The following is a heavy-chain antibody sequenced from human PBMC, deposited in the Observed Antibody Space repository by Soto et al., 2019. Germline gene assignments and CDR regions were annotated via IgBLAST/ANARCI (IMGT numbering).Heavy chain of an antibody. D-gene: IGHD3-10*01. CDR3: AFNSGSGSYYFDH. Sequence: EVPLLESGGGLVQPGGSLRLSCAASGFTFSSYAMWWVRQAPGKGLECVSAISGGGETTYYADSVKGRFTISRDNSKNTLYLQMTSLRAEDTAVYYCAFNSGSGSYYFDHWGQGTLVTVSS. CDR2: ISGGGETT. V-gene: IGHV3-23*01. J-gene: IGHJ4*02. CDR1: GFTFSSYA.